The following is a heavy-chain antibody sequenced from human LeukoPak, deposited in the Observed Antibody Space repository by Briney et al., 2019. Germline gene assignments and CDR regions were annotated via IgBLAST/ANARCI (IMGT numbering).Heavy chain of an antibody. Sequence: VASVKVSCKASGYTFTSYGVTWVRQAPGQGLEWMGWISAYNGNTNYAQKLQGRVTMTTDTSTSTAYMELRSLRSDDTAVYYCARELRYCSGGSCYSNWFDPWGQGTLVTVSS. CDR3: ARELRYCSGGSCYSNWFDP. D-gene: IGHD2-15*01. J-gene: IGHJ5*02. V-gene: IGHV1-18*01. CDR2: ISAYNGNT. CDR1: GYTFTSYG.